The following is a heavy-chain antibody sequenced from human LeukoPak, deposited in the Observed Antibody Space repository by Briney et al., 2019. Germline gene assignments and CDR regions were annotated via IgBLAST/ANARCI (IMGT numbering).Heavy chain of an antibody. CDR2: IYHSGST. J-gene: IGHJ4*02. V-gene: IGHV4-30-2*01. CDR1: GGSISSGGYS. Sequence: PSQTLSLTCAVSGGSISSGGYSWSWIRQPPGKGLEWIGYIYHSGSTYYNPPLKSRVIISVDRSKNQFSLKLSSVTAADTAVYYCARGSRRPYYFDYWGQGTLVTVSS. CDR3: ARGSRRPYYFDY.